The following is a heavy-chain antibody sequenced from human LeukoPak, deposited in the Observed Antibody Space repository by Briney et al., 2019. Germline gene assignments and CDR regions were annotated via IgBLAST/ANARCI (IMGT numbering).Heavy chain of an antibody. CDR1: GYSISSGYY. CDR2: IYHSGST. D-gene: IGHD6-19*01. V-gene: IGHV4-38-2*01. Sequence: SETLSLTCAVSGYSISSGYYWGWIRQPPGKGLEWIGSIYHSGSTYYNPSLKSRVTISVDTSKNQFSLKLSSVTAADTVVYYCARVQGTGSGWYGSIDYWGQGTLVTVSS. CDR3: ARVQGTGSGWYGSIDY. J-gene: IGHJ4*02.